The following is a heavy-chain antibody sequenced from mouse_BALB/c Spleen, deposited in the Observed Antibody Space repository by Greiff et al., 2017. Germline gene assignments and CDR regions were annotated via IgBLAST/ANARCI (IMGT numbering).Heavy chain of an antibody. D-gene: IGHD2-4*01. CDR2: IFPASGST. V-gene: IGHV1S40*01. J-gene: IGHJ2*01. CDR3: ARGSDDYDGFDY. CDR1: GYIFITYW. Sequence: QVQLKQSGPELVRPGASVKLSCKASGYIFITYWMNWVKQRPGQGLEWIGQIFPASGSTNYNEMFEGKATLTVDTSSSTAYMQLSSLTSEDSAVYYCARGSDDYDGFDYWGQGTTLTVSS.